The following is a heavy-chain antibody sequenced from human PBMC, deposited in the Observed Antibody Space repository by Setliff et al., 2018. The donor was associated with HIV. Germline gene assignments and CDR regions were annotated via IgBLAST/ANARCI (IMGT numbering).Heavy chain of an antibody. CDR1: GGSISSSY. V-gene: IGHV4-4*09. Sequence: PSETLSLTCIVSGGSISSSYWSWIRQPPGKGLEWIGYIYTSGSTNYNPSLKSRVTISVDTSKNQFSLKLSSVTAADTAVYYCARLDCSSSSGFVDYWGQGTLVTVSS. J-gene: IGHJ4*02. CDR3: ARLDCSSSSGFVDY. D-gene: IGHD2-2*01. CDR2: IYTSGST.